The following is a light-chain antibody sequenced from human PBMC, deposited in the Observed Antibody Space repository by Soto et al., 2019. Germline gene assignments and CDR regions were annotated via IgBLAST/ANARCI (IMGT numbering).Light chain of an antibody. Sequence: IEFAQSTGALSLSPDECATLSCRASQSVSSSYLAWYQHKPGQAPRLLIYGASTRATGIPDRFSGSGSGTDFSLTISRLDAEDFAVYFCQLYDGGGTCGQGTKVDIK. CDR1: QSVSSSY. V-gene: IGKV3-20*01. CDR2: GAS. J-gene: IGKJ1*01. CDR3: QLYDGGGT.